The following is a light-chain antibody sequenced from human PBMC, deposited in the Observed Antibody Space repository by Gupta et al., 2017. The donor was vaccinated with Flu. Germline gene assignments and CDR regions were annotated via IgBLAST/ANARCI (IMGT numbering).Light chain of an antibody. V-gene: IGKV3-11*01. J-gene: IGKJ3*01. CDR2: DAS. CDR3: QQRSNWRFT. CDR1: QSVSSY. Sequence: EIVLTQSPATLSLSPGERATLSCRASQSVSSYLAWYQQKPGQAPRLLIYDASNRATGIPARFSGSGSGTHFTLTIISLEPEDFAVYYLQQRSNWRFTFGPGTKVDIK.